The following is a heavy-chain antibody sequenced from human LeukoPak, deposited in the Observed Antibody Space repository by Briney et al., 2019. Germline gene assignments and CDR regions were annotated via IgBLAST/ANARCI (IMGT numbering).Heavy chain of an antibody. J-gene: IGHJ4*02. CDR3: AKEDRTTVVNGGSVYFDY. D-gene: IGHD4-23*01. V-gene: IGHV3-9*01. Sequence: GGSLRLSCAASGFTFDDYAMHWVRQAPGKGLEWVSGISWNSGSIGYADSVKGRFTISRDNAKNSLYLQMNSLRAEDTALYYCAKEDRTTVVNGGSVYFDYWGQGTLVTVSS. CDR2: ISWNSGSI. CDR1: GFTFDDYA.